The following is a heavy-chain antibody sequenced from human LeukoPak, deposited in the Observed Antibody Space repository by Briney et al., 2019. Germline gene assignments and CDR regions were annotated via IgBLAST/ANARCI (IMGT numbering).Heavy chain of an antibody. J-gene: IGHJ4*02. CDR1: GFTFSDYA. Sequence: AGGSLRLSRAASGFTFSDYAMHWVRQAPGKGLEWVAVMSYDGTNYYYADSVKGRFTISRDNSKKTLYLQMKSLRVEDTAVYYCARAQYITSSSPDYWGQGTLVTVSS. CDR2: MSYDGTNY. D-gene: IGHD3-10*01. CDR3: ARAQYITSSSPDY. V-gene: IGHV3-30*04.